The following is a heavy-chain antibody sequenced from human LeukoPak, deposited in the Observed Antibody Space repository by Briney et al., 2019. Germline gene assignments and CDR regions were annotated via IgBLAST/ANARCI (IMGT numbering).Heavy chain of an antibody. V-gene: IGHV3-9*01. CDR2: ISWNSGSI. CDR1: GFTFSSYA. J-gene: IGHJ3*02. Sequence: GRSLRLSCAASGFTFSSYAMHWVRQAPGKGLEWVSGISWNSGSIGYADSVKGRFTISRDNAKNSLYLQMNSLRAEDTALYYCAKDRRPGGGFGELYGPRYAFDIWGQGTMVTVSS. D-gene: IGHD3-10*01. CDR3: AKDRRPGGGFGELYGPRYAFDI.